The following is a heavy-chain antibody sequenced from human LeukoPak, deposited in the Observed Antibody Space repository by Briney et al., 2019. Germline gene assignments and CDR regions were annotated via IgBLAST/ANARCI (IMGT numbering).Heavy chain of an antibody. J-gene: IGHJ6*02. CDR2: ISYIGST. D-gene: IGHD2-2*01. V-gene: IGHV4-30-2*06. CDR1: GGSISSDGHS. Sequence: TLSLTCTVSGGSISSDGHSWSWIRQSPGKGLEWIAYISYIGSTFYSSSLKTRVTISMDRSKNQFSLTLRSVTAADTAVYYCARGGVPAANYYYYGMDVWGQGTTVTVSS. CDR3: ARGGVPAANYYYYGMDV.